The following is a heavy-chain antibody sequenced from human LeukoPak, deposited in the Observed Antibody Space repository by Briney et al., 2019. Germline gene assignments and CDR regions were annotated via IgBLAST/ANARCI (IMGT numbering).Heavy chain of an antibody. CDR1: GGTFSSYA. V-gene: IGHV1-69*04. Sequence: SVKVSCKASGGTFSSYAISWVRQAPGQGLEWMGRVIPILGIANYAQKFQGRVTITADKSTSTAYMELSSLRSEDTAVYYCARVSLQSHYDILTGYTDYWGQGTLVTVSS. D-gene: IGHD3-9*01. CDR2: VIPILGIA. J-gene: IGHJ4*02. CDR3: ARVSLQSHYDILTGYTDY.